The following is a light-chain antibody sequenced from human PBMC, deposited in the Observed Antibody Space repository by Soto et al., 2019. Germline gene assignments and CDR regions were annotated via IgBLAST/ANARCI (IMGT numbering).Light chain of an antibody. J-gene: IGLJ2*01. CDR3: SSYTTSSTVV. CDR2: DVS. Sequence: QSALTLPASVSGSPGQSITISCTGTSSDVGGYNYVSWYQQHPGKAPKLMIYDVSNRPSGVSNRFSGSKSGNTASLTISGLQAEDEAEYYCSSYTTSSTVVFGGGTKLTVL. CDR1: SSDVGGYNY. V-gene: IGLV2-14*01.